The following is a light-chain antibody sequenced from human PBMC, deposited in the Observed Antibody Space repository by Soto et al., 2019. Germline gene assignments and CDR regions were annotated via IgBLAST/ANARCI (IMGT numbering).Light chain of an antibody. V-gene: IGKV3-20*01. CDR2: GAS. J-gene: IGKJ1*01. CDR1: QSVTTQ. Sequence: IVLTQSPGTRSLSPGDTATLSCRASQSVTTQLAWYQQKRGRAPRPIIHGASRRATGIPDRISGSGSGTDFTLTISRVEPEDVAVYYCQQYGGSTRTFGQGTKV. CDR3: QQYGGSTRT.